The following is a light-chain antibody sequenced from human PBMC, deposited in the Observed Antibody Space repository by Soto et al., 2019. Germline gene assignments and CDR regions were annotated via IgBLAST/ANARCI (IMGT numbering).Light chain of an antibody. CDR3: QQYGSSPPWT. Sequence: EIVLTQSPGTLSLSPGERATLSCRASQSVSSSYLAWYQQKPGQAPRLLIYGASSRATGIPDRFSGSGSGTDFTLPISRLEPEDFAVYYCQQYGSSPPWTFGKGTKVEIK. J-gene: IGKJ1*01. CDR1: QSVSSSY. V-gene: IGKV3-20*01. CDR2: GAS.